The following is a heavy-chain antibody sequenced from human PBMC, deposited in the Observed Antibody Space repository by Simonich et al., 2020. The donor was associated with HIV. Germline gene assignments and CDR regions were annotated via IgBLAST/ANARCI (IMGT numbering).Heavy chain of an antibody. D-gene: IGHD6-13*01. CDR2: INHSGST. CDR3: AGSPEYDPSKIAAAALLRGAAFDI. Sequence: QVQLQQWGAGLLKPSETLSLTCAVYGGSFSGYYWSWFRQPPGKGLEWFGEINHSGSTNYNPSLKSRVTITVDTSKNQFSLKLSSVTAADTAVYYCAGSPEYDPSKIAAAALLRGAAFDIWGQGTMVTVSS. CDR1: GGSFSGYY. J-gene: IGHJ3*02. V-gene: IGHV4-34*01.